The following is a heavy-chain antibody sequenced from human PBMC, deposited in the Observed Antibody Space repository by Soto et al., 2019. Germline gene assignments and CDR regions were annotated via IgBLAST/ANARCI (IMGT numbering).Heavy chain of an antibody. V-gene: IGHV3-74*01. CDR3: ARTTGGTGYRGLDY. Sequence: EVQLVESGGGLVQPGGSLRLSCAASGFTLSSYWMHWVRHAPGKGLVWVSRINSDGSTSTYADSVKGRFTISRDNARNTLYLQMNSLGAEDTSIYYCARTTGGTGYRGLDYWGRGTLVTVSS. D-gene: IGHD3-9*01. J-gene: IGHJ4*02. CDR1: GFTLSSYW. CDR2: INSDGSTS.